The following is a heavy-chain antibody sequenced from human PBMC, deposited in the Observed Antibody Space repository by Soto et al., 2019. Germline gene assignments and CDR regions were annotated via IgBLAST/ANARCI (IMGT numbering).Heavy chain of an antibody. CDR2: ISGSGGDT. CDR1: GFTFSTYS. J-gene: IGHJ6*02. D-gene: IGHD6-19*01. V-gene: IGHV3-23*01. Sequence: PGGSLRLSCVGSGFTFSTYSINWVRQAPGKGLEWVSGISGSGGDTYYADSVKGRFTISRDNSKNTLYLQMSSLRAEDTATFYCARTESSGWSTRYGMDVWGQGTTVTVSS. CDR3: ARTESSGWSTRYGMDV.